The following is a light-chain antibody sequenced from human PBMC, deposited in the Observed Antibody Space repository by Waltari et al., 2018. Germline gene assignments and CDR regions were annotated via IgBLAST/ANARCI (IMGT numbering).Light chain of an antibody. CDR3: QSTDNSGTYVV. Sequence: YELTQPPSVSVPPGQTARNTCTGRPFPRQYSVWYQQRSGQAPVLVIYKDTERPSGIPERFSGSSSGTRVTLTISGVQAQDEADYYCQSTDNSGTYVVFGGGTKLTVL. J-gene: IGLJ2*01. CDR1: PFPRQY. V-gene: IGLV3-25*03. CDR2: KDT.